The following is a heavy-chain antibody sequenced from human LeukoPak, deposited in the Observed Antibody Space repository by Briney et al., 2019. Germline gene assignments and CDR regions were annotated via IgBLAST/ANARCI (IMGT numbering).Heavy chain of an antibody. D-gene: IGHD2-2*01. V-gene: IGHV3-23*01. CDR2: IRGSGVST. CDR3: AKRQGSSASCYDY. Sequence: GGSLRLSCAASGFNFISYSMSWVRQAPGKGLEWVSVIRGSGVSTYYADSVKGRFTIFRDNTKNTLYLQMNNLRAEDTAIYYCAKRQGSSASCYDYWGQGTLVTVSS. CDR1: GFNFISYS. J-gene: IGHJ4*02.